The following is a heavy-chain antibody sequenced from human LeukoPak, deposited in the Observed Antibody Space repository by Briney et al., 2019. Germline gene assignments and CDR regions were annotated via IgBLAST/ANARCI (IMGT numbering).Heavy chain of an antibody. J-gene: IGHJ5*02. CDR3: AREVTGYKSGQKYSWFDP. Sequence: GGSLRLSCAASGFTFSNFGMSWVRQAPGEGLEWASSISTTGSDIYYADSVRGRFTISRDNAKNSLYLQMTSLRVEDMAVYYCAREVTGYKSGQKYSWFDPWGQGTLVTVSS. CDR2: ISTTGSDI. CDR1: GFTFSNFG. D-gene: IGHD6-19*01. V-gene: IGHV3-21*06.